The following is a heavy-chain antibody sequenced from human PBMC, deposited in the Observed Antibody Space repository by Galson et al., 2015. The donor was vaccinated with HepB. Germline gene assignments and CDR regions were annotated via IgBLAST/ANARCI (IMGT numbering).Heavy chain of an antibody. Sequence: SLRLSCAASGFTFSSYWMSWVRQAPGKGLEWVANIKQDGSEKYYVDSVKGRFTLSRDNAKNSLYLQMNSLRAEDTAVYYCARASNYYGSGSYHSGYYYGMDVWGQGTTVTVSS. D-gene: IGHD3-10*01. J-gene: IGHJ6*02. CDR1: GFTFSSYW. CDR3: ARASNYYGSGSYHSGYYYGMDV. V-gene: IGHV3-7*03. CDR2: IKQDGSEK.